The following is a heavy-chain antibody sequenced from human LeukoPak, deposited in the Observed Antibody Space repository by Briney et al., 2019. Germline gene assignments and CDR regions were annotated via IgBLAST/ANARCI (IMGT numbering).Heavy chain of an antibody. Sequence: ASVKVSCKASGYTFTSYDINWVRQAPGQGLEWMGGIIPIFGTANYAQKFQGRVTITTDESTSTAYMELSSLRSEDTAVYYCARGVNYYMDVWGKGTTVTVSS. CDR3: ARGVNYYMDV. J-gene: IGHJ6*03. CDR2: IIPIFGTA. CDR1: GYTFTSYD. V-gene: IGHV1-69*05. D-gene: IGHD3-22*01.